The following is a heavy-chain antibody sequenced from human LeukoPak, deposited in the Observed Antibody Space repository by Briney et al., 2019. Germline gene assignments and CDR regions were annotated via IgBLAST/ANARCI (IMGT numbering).Heavy chain of an antibody. V-gene: IGHV4-59*12. CDR2: IYDSGYT. CDR3: ARRWNARLYNWFDP. D-gene: IGHD1-1*01. Sequence: PSETLSLTCTVSGASISHYYWSWIRQPPGKGLEWIGYIYDSGYTKYNPSLKSRVTISVDMSKNHFSLKVSSVTAADTAVYYCARRWNARLYNWFDPWGQGTLVTVSS. J-gene: IGHJ5*02. CDR1: GASISHYY.